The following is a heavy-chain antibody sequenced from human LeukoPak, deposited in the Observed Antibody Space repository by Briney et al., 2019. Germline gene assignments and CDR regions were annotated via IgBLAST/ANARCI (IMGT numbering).Heavy chain of an antibody. CDR2: IYHSGST. V-gene: IGHV4-4*02. CDR3: ASIGASWNDAFDI. D-gene: IGHD1-1*01. Sequence: SETLSLTCAVSGGSSSSSNWWSWVRQPPGKGREWIGEIYHSGSTNYNPSLKSRVTISVDKSKNQFSLKLSSVTAADTAVYYCASIGASWNDAFDIWGQGTMVTVSS. CDR1: GGSSSSSNW. J-gene: IGHJ3*02.